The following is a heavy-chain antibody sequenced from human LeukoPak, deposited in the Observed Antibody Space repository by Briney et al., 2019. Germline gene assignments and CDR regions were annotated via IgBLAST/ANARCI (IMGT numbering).Heavy chain of an antibody. V-gene: IGHV1-69*13. Sequence: SVKVSCKASGGTFSSYAISWVRQAPEQGLEWMGGIIPIFGTANYAQKFQGRVTITADESTSTAYMELSSLRSEDTAVYYCARGYTIFGVVITLDYWGQGTLVTVSS. CDR2: IIPIFGTA. D-gene: IGHD3-3*01. J-gene: IGHJ4*02. CDR3: ARGYTIFGVVITLDY. CDR1: GGTFSSYA.